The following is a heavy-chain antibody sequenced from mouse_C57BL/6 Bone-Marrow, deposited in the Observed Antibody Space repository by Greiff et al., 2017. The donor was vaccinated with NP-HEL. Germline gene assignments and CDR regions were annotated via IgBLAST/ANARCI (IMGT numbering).Heavy chain of an antibody. CDR2: INPYNGGT. J-gene: IGHJ3*01. D-gene: IGHD3-2*02. CDR3: ARWRQLRLPFAY. V-gene: IGHV1-19*01. Sequence: VQLQQSGPVLVKPGASVKMSCKASGYTFTDYYMNWVKQSHGKSLEWIGVINPYNGGTSYNQKFKGKATLTVDKSSSTAYMELNSLTSEDSAVYYCARWRQLRLPFAYWGQGTLVTVSA. CDR1: GYTFTDYY.